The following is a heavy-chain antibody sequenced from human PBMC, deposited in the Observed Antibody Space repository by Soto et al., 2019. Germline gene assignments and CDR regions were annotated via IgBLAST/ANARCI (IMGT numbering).Heavy chain of an antibody. CDR1: GFTLSSFW. CDR3: ASYRTMGC. D-gene: IGHD1-26*01. J-gene: IGHJ4*02. Sequence: EVQLVESGGGLVQPGGSLRLSCAASGFTLSSFWMSWVRQAPGKGLEWVASIKEDGSEKTYVDSVKGRFSISRDTAKKARYLQMNRLRAEDAAVYYCASYRTMGCWGQGTPVTFSS. CDR2: IKEDGSEK. V-gene: IGHV3-7*03.